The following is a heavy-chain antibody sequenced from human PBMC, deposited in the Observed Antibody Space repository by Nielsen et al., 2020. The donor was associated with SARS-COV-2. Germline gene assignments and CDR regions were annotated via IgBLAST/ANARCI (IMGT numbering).Heavy chain of an antibody. D-gene: IGHD2-8*01. J-gene: IGHJ5*02. Sequence: SETLSLTCAVYGGSFSGYYWSWIRQPPGKGLEWIGEINHSGSTNYNPSLKSRVTISVDTSKNQFSLKLSSVTAADTAVYYCARQDIVLMVYETRFDPWGQGTLVTVSS. V-gene: IGHV4-34*01. CDR3: ARQDIVLMVYETRFDP. CDR1: GGSFSGYY. CDR2: INHSGST.